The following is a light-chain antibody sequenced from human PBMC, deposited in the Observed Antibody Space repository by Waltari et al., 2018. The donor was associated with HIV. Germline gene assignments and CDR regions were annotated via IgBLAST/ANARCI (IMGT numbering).Light chain of an antibody. Sequence: EMVMTQSPPTLSVSPGERATLSCRASQSVSSNLAWYQQKPGQAPRLLIYDASTRATGIPSRFSGSGSGTEFTLTISSLQSEDSAVYYCQQYNNWYTFAQGTKLEIK. J-gene: IGKJ2*01. CDR2: DAS. CDR3: QQYNNWYT. V-gene: IGKV3D-15*01. CDR1: QSVSSN.